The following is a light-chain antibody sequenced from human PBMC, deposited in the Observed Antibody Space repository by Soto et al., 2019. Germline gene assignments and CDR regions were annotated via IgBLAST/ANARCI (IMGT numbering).Light chain of an antibody. CDR2: GAS. CDR3: QQYGGSMP. Sequence: DIVLAQSPYSLAVSKGERATTNCKSSQSVLYSNNKNYLAWYQQKPGRAPRLLIYGASSRDTGIPDRFSGSGSGTDFTLTISRLEPEDFAVYYCQQYGGSMPFGGGNKVDVK. V-gene: IGKV3-20*01. J-gene: IGKJ4*01. CDR1: QSVLYSNNKNY.